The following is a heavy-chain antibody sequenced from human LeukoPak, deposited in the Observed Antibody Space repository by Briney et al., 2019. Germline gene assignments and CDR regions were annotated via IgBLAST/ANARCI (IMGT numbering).Heavy chain of an antibody. V-gene: IGHV3-66*01. J-gene: IGHJ6*02. CDR1: GFTVSSNY. Sequence: PGGSLRLSCAASGFTVSSNYMSWVRQAPGKGLEWVSVIYSGGSTYYADSVKGRFTISRDNAKNSLYLQMNSLRDEDTAVYYCARAQLELVGDYYYYYGMDVWGQGTTVTVSS. CDR3: ARAQLELVGDYYYYYGMDV. CDR2: IYSGGST. D-gene: IGHD1-7*01.